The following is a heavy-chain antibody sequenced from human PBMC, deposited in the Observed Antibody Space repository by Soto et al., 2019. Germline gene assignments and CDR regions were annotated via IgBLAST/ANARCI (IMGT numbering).Heavy chain of an antibody. CDR3: ARGRNYYGSGSSFDS. D-gene: IGHD3-10*01. CDR2: ISDSGDSA. CDR1: GFTFTLYD. J-gene: IGHJ5*01. Sequence: GGSLRLSCAASGFTFTLYDMAWVRQTPGKGLEWVSVISDSGDSASYTLSVKGRFTIARDKSKSTLYLQMNSLRAEDTVVYYCARGRNYYGSGSSFDSWGQGTLVTVSS. V-gene: IGHV3-23*01.